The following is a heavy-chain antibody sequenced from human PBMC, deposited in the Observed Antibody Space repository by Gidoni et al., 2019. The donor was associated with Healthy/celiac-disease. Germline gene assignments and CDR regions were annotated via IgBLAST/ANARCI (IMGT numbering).Heavy chain of an antibody. Sequence: QVQLQESGPGLVKPSETLSLTCTVSGGSISSYYWSWIRQPAGKGLEWIGRIYTSGSTNYNPSLKSRVTMSVDTSKNQFSLKLSSVTAADTAVYYCASGGYCSSTSCSIDYWGQGTLVTVSS. V-gene: IGHV4-4*07. D-gene: IGHD2-2*01. CDR2: IYTSGST. J-gene: IGHJ4*02. CDR1: GGSISSYY. CDR3: ASGGYCSSTSCSIDY.